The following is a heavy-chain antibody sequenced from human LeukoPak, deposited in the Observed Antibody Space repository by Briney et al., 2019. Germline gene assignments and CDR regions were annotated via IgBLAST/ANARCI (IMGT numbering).Heavy chain of an antibody. CDR3: ARQTRRYDSSGYRYFDY. J-gene: IGHJ4*02. D-gene: IGHD3-22*01. Sequence: SETLSLTCTVSGGSISSSSYYWGWIRQPPGKGLEWSGSIYYSGSTYYNPSLKSRVTISVDTSKNQFSLKLSSVTAADTAVYYCARQTRRYDSSGYRYFDYWGQGTLVTVSS. V-gene: IGHV4-39*01. CDR1: GGSISSSSYY. CDR2: IYYSGST.